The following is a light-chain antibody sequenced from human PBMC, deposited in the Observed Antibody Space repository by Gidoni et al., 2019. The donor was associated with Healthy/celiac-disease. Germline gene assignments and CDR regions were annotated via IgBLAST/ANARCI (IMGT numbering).Light chain of an antibody. Sequence: IQLTKSPASLSASVGDRVTITCRGSKGISSYLAWYQQKPGKAPTLLIYAASTLQSGVPSRFSGSGSGTDFTLTISSLQPEYFATYYCQQLNSYPRTFGQGTKVEIK. CDR2: AAS. CDR1: KGISSY. V-gene: IGKV1-9*01. CDR3: QQLNSYPRT. J-gene: IGKJ1*01.